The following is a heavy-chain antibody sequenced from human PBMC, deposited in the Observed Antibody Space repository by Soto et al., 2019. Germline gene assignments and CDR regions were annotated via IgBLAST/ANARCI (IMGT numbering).Heavy chain of an antibody. D-gene: IGHD3-16*02. CDR3: SVVDDPIAY. J-gene: IGHJ4*02. V-gene: IGHV3-48*01. CDR1: GFPFSTYD. CDR2: ISTTSRTV. Sequence: GGSLRLSCAASGFPFSTYDMHWVRQAPGKGLEWLSFISTTSRTVSYADSVKGRFTVSRDNAENSLFLQMNSLEAGDTAIYATSVVDDPIAYSGQGTLVTVSS.